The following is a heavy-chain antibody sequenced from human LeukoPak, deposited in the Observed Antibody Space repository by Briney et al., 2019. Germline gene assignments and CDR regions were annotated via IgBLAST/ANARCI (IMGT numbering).Heavy chain of an antibody. CDR2: INHSGST. V-gene: IGHV4-34*01. J-gene: IGHJ5*02. CDR3: ARGVRYGLPYSWFDP. D-gene: IGHD4-17*01. CDR1: GGSFSGYY. Sequence: SETLSLTCAVYGGSFSGYYWSWIRQPPGKGLEWIGEINHSGSTNYNPSLKSRVTISVDTSKNQFSLKLSSVTAADTAVYYCARGVRYGLPYSWFDPWGQGTLVTVSS.